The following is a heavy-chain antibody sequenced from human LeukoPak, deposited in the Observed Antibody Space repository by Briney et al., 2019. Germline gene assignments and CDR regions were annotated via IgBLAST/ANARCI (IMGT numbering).Heavy chain of an antibody. V-gene: IGHV3-23*01. J-gene: IGHJ3*02. D-gene: IGHD3-22*01. CDR1: GFTFSAYA. CDR3: AKDYYYDSSGYYYGDAFDI. CDR2: ISGSGGTT. Sequence: PGGSLTLSCAASGFTFSAYAMAWVRQAPGKGLEWVSTISGSGGTTYSADSVKGRFTISRDNSKNILYLQVNSLRAGDTAVYYCAKDYYYDSSGYYYGDAFDIWGQGTMVTASS.